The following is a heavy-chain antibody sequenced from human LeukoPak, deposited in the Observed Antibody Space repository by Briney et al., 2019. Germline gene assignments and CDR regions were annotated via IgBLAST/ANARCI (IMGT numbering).Heavy chain of an antibody. D-gene: IGHD2-2*01. J-gene: IGHJ6*02. CDR2: ISSSSYT. CDR3: ARFDCSSTSCYYYYGMDV. Sequence: GGSLRLSCAASGFTFSDYYMSWIHQAPGKGLEWVSYISSSSYTNYADSVKGRFTISRDNAKNSLYLQMNSLRAEDTAVYYCARFDCSSTSCYYYYGMDVWGQGTTVTVSS. CDR1: GFTFSDYY. V-gene: IGHV3-11*03.